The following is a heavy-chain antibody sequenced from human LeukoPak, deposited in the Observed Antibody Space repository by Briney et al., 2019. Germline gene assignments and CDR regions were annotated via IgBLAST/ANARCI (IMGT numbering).Heavy chain of an antibody. Sequence: GASVKVSCKASGYTFTSYDINWVRQATGQGLEWMGWMNPNSGNTGYAQKFQGRVTMTRNTSISTAYMELSSLRSEDTAVYYCARTPIPITIIGVVKNYYGMDVWGQGTTVTVSS. CDR3: ARTPIPITIIGVVKNYYGMDV. CDR1: GYTFTSYD. J-gene: IGHJ6*02. D-gene: IGHD3-3*01. V-gene: IGHV1-8*01. CDR2: MNPNSGNT.